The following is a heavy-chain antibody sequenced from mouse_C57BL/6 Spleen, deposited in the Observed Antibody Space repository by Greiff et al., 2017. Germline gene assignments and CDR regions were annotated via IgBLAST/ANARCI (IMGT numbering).Heavy chain of an antibody. CDR2: ISSGGSCT. D-gene: IGHD1-1*01. Sequence: EVMLVESGGDLVKPGGSLTLSCAASGFTFSSYGMSWVRQTPDKRLEWVATISSGGSCTSYPDSVKGRFTISRDNAKNTLYLQMSSLKSEDTAMYYCSRRTTVVAFYYFDYWGQGTTLTVSS. CDR1: GFTFSSYG. J-gene: IGHJ2*01. V-gene: IGHV5-6*02. CDR3: SRRTTVVAFYYFDY.